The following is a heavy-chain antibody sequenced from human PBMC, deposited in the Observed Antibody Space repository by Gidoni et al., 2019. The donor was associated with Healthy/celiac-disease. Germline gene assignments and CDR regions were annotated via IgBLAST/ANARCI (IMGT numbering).Heavy chain of an antibody. CDR1: AGTFRSYS. Sequence: QVQLVQSGAEVKKPGSSVTVSCKASAGTFRSYSISWVRQAPGQGLEWMGGIIPIFGTANYAQKFQGRVTITADESTSTAYMELSSLRSEDTAVYYCAREIIPSYSSGWYYYYGMDVWGQGTTVTVSS. D-gene: IGHD6-19*01. CDR3: AREIIPSYSSGWYYYYGMDV. V-gene: IGHV1-69*01. CDR2: IIPIFGTA. J-gene: IGHJ6*02.